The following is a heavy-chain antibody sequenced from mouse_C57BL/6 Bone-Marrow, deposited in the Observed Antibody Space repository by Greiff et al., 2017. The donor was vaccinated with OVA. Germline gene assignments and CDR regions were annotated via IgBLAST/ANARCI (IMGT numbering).Heavy chain of an antibody. Sequence: EVHLVESGGGLVQPGGSLSLSCAASGFTFTDYYMSWVRQPPGKALEWLGFIRNKANGYTTEYSASVKGRFTISRDNSQSILYLQMNALRAEDSATYYCARGSSYYWYFDVWGTGTTVTVSS. D-gene: IGHD1-1*01. CDR1: GFTFTDYY. CDR2: IRNKANGYTT. CDR3: ARGSSYYWYFDV. V-gene: IGHV7-3*01. J-gene: IGHJ1*03.